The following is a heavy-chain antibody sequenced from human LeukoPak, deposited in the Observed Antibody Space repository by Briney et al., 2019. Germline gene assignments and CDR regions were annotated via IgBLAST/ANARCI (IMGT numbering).Heavy chain of an antibody. V-gene: IGHV3-23*01. D-gene: IGHD3-16*01. CDR3: AKDMSRGDNNWFDP. Sequence: GGSLRLSCAASGFTFSSYAISWVRQAPGKGLEWVSAISGSGGRTYYADSVKGRFTISRDNSKNTLYLQVNSLRAEDTAVYYCAKDMSRGDNNWFDPWGQGTLVTVSS. J-gene: IGHJ5*02. CDR1: GFTFSSYA. CDR2: ISGSGGRT.